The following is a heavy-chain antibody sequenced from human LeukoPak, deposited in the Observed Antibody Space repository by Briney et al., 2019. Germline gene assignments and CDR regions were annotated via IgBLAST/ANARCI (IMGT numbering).Heavy chain of an antibody. D-gene: IGHD3-10*01. V-gene: IGHV4-59*01. J-gene: IGHJ4*02. CDR3: ARGPYYYGSGLFDY. Sequence: SETLSLTCTVSGGSISNYYWSWIRQPPGKGLEWIAYVYYTGSTNYNPSLKSRVTMSVDTSKNQFSLKLTSVTAADTAVYYCARGPYYYGSGLFDYWGQGTLVTVSS. CDR2: VYYTGST. CDR1: GGSISNYY.